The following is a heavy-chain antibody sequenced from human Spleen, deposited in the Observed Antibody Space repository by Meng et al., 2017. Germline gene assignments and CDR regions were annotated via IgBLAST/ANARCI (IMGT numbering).Heavy chain of an antibody. Sequence: SETLSLTCTVSGYSISSGYYWGWIRQPPGAGLEWIAIIYHSGSAYYNPSLKSRVTISVDTSKNQFSLKLSSVTAADTAVYYCARGYSSGEGPKFNWGQGTLVTVSS. CDR2: IYHSGSA. CDR1: GYSISSGYY. CDR3: ARGYSSGEGPKFN. J-gene: IGHJ4*02. V-gene: IGHV4-38-2*02. D-gene: IGHD6-19*01.